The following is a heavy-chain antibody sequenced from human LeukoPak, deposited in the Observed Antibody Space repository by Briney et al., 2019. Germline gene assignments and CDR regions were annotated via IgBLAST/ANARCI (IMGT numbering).Heavy chain of an antibody. Sequence: GGSLRLSCAASGFTFSSYAMHWVRQAPGKGLEWVAVISYDGSNKYYADSVKGRFTISRDNSKNTLFLQMNSLRAEDTAVYYCAKDGGLWVSAHWGDSWGRGTLVTVSS. CDR2: ISYDGSNK. J-gene: IGHJ4*02. D-gene: IGHD7-27*01. CDR3: AKDGGLWVSAHWGDS. V-gene: IGHV3-30-3*01. CDR1: GFTFSSYA.